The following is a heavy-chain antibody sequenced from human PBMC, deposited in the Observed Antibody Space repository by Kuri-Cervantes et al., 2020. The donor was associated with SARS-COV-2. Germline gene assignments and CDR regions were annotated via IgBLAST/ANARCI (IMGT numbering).Heavy chain of an antibody. CDR1: GFTFTSYA. CDR2: ISYDGSNN. V-gene: IGHV3-30-3*01. CDR3: AKDEEGEFDIVTGYLYYFDS. D-gene: IGHD3-9*01. J-gene: IGHJ4*02. Sequence: GGSLRLSCAASGFTFTSYAMHWVRQAPGKGLEWVAVISYDGSNNYYADSVKGRFTISRDNSKNTLCLQMNNLRTEDTAVYHCAKDEEGEFDIVTGYLYYFDSWGQGTLVTVSS.